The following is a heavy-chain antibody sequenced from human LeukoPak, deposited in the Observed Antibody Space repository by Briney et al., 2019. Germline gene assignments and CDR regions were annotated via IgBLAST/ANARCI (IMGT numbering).Heavy chain of an antibody. Sequence: PSETLSLTCTVPGGSISSYYWSWIRQPPGKGLEWIGYIYYTGSTNYNPSLKSRVTISVDTSKKQFSLKLSSVTAADTAVYYCARDLGYCSTTSCAMAFDIWGQGTMVTVSS. CDR1: GGSISSYY. V-gene: IGHV4-59*01. CDR3: ARDLGYCSTTSCAMAFDI. J-gene: IGHJ3*02. CDR2: IYYTGST. D-gene: IGHD2-2*01.